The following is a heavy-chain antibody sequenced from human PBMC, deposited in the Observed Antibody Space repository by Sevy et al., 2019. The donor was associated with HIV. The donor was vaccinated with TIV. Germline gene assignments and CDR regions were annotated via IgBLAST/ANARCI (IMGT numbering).Heavy chain of an antibody. J-gene: IGHJ4*02. CDR3: ARALAAAASY. D-gene: IGHD6-25*01. Sequence: GGSLRLSCAASGFTFSSYWMNWVRQAPGKVLEWVANIKQDGSEKYYVDSVKGRFTISRDNAKNSMHLQMNSLRAEDTAVYYCARALAAAASYWGQGTLVTVSS. V-gene: IGHV3-7*01. CDR1: GFTFSSYW. CDR2: IKQDGSEK.